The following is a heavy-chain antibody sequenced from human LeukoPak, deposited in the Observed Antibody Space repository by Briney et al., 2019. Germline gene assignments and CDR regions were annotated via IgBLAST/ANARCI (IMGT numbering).Heavy chain of an antibody. Sequence: PGGSLRLSCAAPGFTFSGYGMHWVRQAPGKGLEWVAVISYDGSNKYYADSVKGRFTISRDNSKNTLYLQMDSLRAEDTAVYYCAKELRWLQLVGYYYGMDVWGQGTTVTVSS. CDR2: ISYDGSNK. V-gene: IGHV3-30*18. CDR3: AKELRWLQLVGYYYGMDV. J-gene: IGHJ6*02. D-gene: IGHD5-24*01. CDR1: GFTFSGYG.